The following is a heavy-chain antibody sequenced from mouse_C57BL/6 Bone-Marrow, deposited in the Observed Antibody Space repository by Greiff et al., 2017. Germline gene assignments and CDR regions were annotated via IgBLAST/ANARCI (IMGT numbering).Heavy chain of an antibody. V-gene: IGHV1-61*01. D-gene: IGHD1-1*01. CDR2: IYPSDSET. CDR3: ARYYGSSYWFAY. CDR1: GYTFTSYW. Sequence: QVQLQQSGAELVRPGSSVKLSCKASGYTFTSYWMDWVKQRPGQGLEWIGNIYPSDSETHYNQKFKDKATLTVDKSSSTAYMQLSSLTSEDSAVYYCARYYGSSYWFAYWGQGTLVTVSA. J-gene: IGHJ3*01.